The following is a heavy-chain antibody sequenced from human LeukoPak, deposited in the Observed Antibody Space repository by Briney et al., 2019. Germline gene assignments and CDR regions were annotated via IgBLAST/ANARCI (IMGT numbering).Heavy chain of an antibody. D-gene: IGHD3-10*01. CDR2: IIPIFGTA. J-gene: IGHJ4*02. CDR3: ARTAPLWFGELSPFDY. CDR1: GYTFTSYH. Sequence: SVKVSCKASGYTFTSYHMHWVRQAPGQGLEWMGGIIPIFGTANYAQKFQGRVTITADESTSTAYMELSSLRSEDTAVYYCARTAPLWFGELSPFDYWGQGTLVTVSS. V-gene: IGHV1-69*13.